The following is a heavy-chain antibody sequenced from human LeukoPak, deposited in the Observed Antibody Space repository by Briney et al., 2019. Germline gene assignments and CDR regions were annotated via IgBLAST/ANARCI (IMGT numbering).Heavy chain of an antibody. CDR3: ARDRDRDGYPRGSFDI. V-gene: IGHV4-59*01. CDR1: GGSISTYY. Sequence: PSETLSLTCTVSGGSISTYYWSWIRQPPGKGLEWIGNIYYSGSTNYNPSLKSRVTISVDTSKNQFSLKLSSVTAADTAVYYCARDRDRDGYPRGSFDIWGQGTMVTVSS. D-gene: IGHD5-24*01. CDR2: IYYSGST. J-gene: IGHJ3*02.